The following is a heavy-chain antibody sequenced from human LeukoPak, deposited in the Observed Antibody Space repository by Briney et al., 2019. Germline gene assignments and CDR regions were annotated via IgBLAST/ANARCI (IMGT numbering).Heavy chain of an antibody. CDR1: GGSFSGYY. CDR3: AREGCSSTSCYIPPYYYYYMDV. V-gene: IGHV4-34*01. D-gene: IGHD2-2*02. CDR2: INHSGST. Sequence: SETLSLTCAVYGGSFSGYYWSWIRQPPGKGLEWIGEINHSGSTNYNPSLKSRVTMSVDTSKNQFSLKLSSVTAADTAVYYCAREGCSSTSCYIPPYYYYYMDVWGKGTTVTVSS. J-gene: IGHJ6*03.